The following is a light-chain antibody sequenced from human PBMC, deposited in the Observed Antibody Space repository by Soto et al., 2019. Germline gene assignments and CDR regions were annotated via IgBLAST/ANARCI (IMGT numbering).Light chain of an antibody. Sequence: QSALTQPPSASGSPGQSVTISCTGTSSDVGGYNYVSWYQQHPGKAPKLMIYEVSKRPSGVPDRFSGSKSGNTASLTVSGRQAEDEADYYCSSYAGSTNFVFGGGTKLTVL. J-gene: IGLJ2*01. CDR1: SSDVGGYNY. CDR2: EVS. CDR3: SSYAGSTNFV. V-gene: IGLV2-8*01.